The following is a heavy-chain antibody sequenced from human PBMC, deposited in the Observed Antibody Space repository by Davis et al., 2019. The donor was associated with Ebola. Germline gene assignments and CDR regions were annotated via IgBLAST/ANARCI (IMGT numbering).Heavy chain of an antibody. CDR2: IYHTGNT. CDR1: GGSISNYY. J-gene: IGHJ6*02. V-gene: IGHV4-59*08. CDR3: ARHLRQRGEAPTFYYGMDV. Sequence: GSLRLSCAVSGGSISNYYWSWIRKPPGKALEWIGYIYHTGNTNSNPSLKSRVTISLDTSKSQFSLKVSSVTAADTAVYYCARHLRQRGEAPTFYYGMDVWGPGTTVTVSS. D-gene: IGHD6-25*01.